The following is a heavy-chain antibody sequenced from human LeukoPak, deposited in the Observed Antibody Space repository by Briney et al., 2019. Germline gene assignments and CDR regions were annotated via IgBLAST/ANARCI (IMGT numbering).Heavy chain of an antibody. CDR2: ISGSGGST. CDR3: AKDPMYYDFWSGYYKGVGWFDP. Sequence: GGSLRLSCAASGFTFSSYAMSWVRQAPGKGLEWVSAISGSGGSTYYADSVKGRFTISRDNSKNTLYLQMNSLRAEDTAVYYCAKDPMYYDFWSGYYKGVGWFDPWGQGTLVTVSS. D-gene: IGHD3-3*01. CDR1: GFTFSSYA. J-gene: IGHJ5*02. V-gene: IGHV3-23*01.